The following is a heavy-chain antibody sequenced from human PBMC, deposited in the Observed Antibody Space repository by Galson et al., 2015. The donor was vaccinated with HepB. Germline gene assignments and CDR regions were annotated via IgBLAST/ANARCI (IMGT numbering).Heavy chain of an antibody. CDR1: GFSLSTSGVG. Sequence: PALVKPTQTLTLTCTFSGFSLSTSGVGVGWIRQPPGKALEWLAVIYWDDDKRYRPSLKSRLTITKDTSKNQVVLTMTNMDPVDAGTYYCAHSTGRLRGDYMDVWGKGTTVTVSS. CDR3: AHSTGRLRGDYMDV. D-gene: IGHD1-14*01. V-gene: IGHV2-5*02. CDR2: IYWDDDK. J-gene: IGHJ6*03.